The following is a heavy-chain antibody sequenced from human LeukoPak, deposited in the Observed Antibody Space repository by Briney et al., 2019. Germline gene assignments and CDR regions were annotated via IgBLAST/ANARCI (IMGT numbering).Heavy chain of an antibody. V-gene: IGHV1-2*02. CDR1: GYAFTGYY. CDR3: AREIVVVIYAFDI. Sequence: GASVKVSCKASGYAFTGYYMHWVRQAPGQGLEWMGWINPNSGGTNYAQKFQGRVTMTRDTSISTAYMELSRLRSDDTAVYYCAREIVVVIYAFDIWGQGTMVTVSS. J-gene: IGHJ3*02. CDR2: INPNSGGT. D-gene: IGHD3-22*01.